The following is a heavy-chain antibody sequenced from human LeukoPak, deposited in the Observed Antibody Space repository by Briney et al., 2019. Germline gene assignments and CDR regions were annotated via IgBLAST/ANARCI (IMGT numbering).Heavy chain of an antibody. V-gene: IGHV3-66*01. J-gene: IGHJ3*02. CDR1: GFTVSSNY. Sequence: GGSLRLSCAASGFTVSSNYMSWVRQAPGKGLEWVSVIYSGGSTYYADSMKGRFSISRDNSKNTLYLQMNSLRAEDTAVYYCARDTRIVGIPGAFDIWGQGTMVTVSS. D-gene: IGHD1-26*01. CDR2: IYSGGST. CDR3: ARDTRIVGIPGAFDI.